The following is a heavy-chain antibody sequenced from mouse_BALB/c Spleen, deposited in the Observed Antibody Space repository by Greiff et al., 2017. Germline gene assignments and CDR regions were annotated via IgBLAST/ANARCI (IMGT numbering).Heavy chain of an antibody. CDR1: GFNIKDTY. J-gene: IGHJ4*01. CDR3: ASLDGYAMDY. Sequence: EVKLMESGAELVKPGASVKLSCTASGFNIKDTYMHWVKQRPEQGLEWIGRIDPANGNTKYDPKFQGKATITADTSSNTAYLQLSSLTSEDTAVYYCASLDGYAMDYWGQGTSVTVSS. D-gene: IGHD2-3*01. V-gene: IGHV14-3*02. CDR2: IDPANGNT.